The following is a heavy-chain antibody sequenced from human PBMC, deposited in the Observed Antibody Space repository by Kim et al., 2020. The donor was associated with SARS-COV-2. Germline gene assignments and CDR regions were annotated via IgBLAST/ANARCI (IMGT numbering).Heavy chain of an antibody. CDR1: GFIFSNYD. Sequence: GGSLRLSCAASGFIFSNYDLHWVRQAPGKSLEWVAAIGTGDDTYYPDSVWGRFTLSRENAKNSLYLQMNSLRVGDTAVYFCARESNNWAFDFWGRGTLVSVS. J-gene: IGHJ4*02. D-gene: IGHD1-1*01. CDR3: ARESNNWAFDF. V-gene: IGHV3-13*01. CDR2: IGTGDDT.